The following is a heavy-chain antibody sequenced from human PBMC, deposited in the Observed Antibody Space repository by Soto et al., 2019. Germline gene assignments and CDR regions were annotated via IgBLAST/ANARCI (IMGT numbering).Heavy chain of an antibody. J-gene: IGHJ3*02. Sequence: SVKVSCKVCGYAHTELCMHCVRPATGKGLEWMGGFDPEDGETIYAQKFQGRVTMTEDTSTDTAYLELTSLRSEDTAVYFCASRYRVVTSIHAFDSWVPGTMVTVSS. CDR3: ASRYRVVTSIHAFDS. D-gene: IGHD2-21*02. CDR2: FDPEDGET. CDR1: GYAHTELC. V-gene: IGHV1-24*01.